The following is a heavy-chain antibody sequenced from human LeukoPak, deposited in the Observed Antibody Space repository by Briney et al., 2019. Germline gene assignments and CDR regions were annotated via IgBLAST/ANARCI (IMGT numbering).Heavy chain of an antibody. J-gene: IGHJ4*02. Sequence: GGSLRLSCAASGFNFSHYAVHWIRQTPGAGLEWVTVVSYDGSKQYYRDSVKGRFTISRDNSKNTLYLQMNSLRAEDTAVYYCAREYNRPYYYDSSGYYYYWGQGTLVTVSS. CDR1: GFNFSHYA. CDR3: AREYNRPYYYDSSGYYYY. D-gene: IGHD3-22*01. V-gene: IGHV3-30*03. CDR2: VSYDGSKQ.